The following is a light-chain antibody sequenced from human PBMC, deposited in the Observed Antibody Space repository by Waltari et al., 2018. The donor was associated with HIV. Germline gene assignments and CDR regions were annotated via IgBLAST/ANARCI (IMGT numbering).Light chain of an antibody. Sequence: DIQMTQSPSSLSASVGDRVTITCRASQSISSYLNWYQQKPGKAPKRLIYAASSLQSGVPSRFSGSGSGTDFTLTISSLQPEDFATYYGQQSYSTPFTVGPGTKVDIK. J-gene: IGKJ3*01. CDR3: QQSYSTPFT. V-gene: IGKV1-39*01. CDR2: AAS. CDR1: QSISSY.